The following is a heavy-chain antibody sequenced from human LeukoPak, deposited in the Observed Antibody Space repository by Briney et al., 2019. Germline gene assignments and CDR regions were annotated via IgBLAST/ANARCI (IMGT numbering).Heavy chain of an antibody. J-gene: IGHJ5*02. V-gene: IGHV3-9*01. Sequence: GGSLRLSCAASGFTFDDYAMHWVRQAPGKGLEWVSGISWNSGSIGYADSVEGRFTISRDNAKNSLYLQMNSLRAEDTALYYCAKGLLWFGELLPNWFDPWGQGTLVTVSS. CDR3: AKGLLWFGELLPNWFDP. CDR1: GFTFDDYA. D-gene: IGHD3-10*01. CDR2: ISWNSGSI.